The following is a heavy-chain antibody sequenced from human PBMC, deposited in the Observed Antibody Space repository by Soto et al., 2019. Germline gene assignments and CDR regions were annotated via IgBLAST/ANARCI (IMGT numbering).Heavy chain of an antibody. CDR2: INWDNDK. J-gene: IGHJ4*02. V-gene: IGHV2-5*02. CDR3: ARSLWFGELH. CDR1: GFSLSTTGVG. D-gene: IGHD3-10*01. Sequence: QITLKESGPTLVKPTQTLTLTCSFSGFSLSTTGVGVGWIRQSPGKALEWLAIINWDNDKRYSPSLKSRVTSTKDPCKNQVVLTVTNRDPVDTGTYYCARSLWFGELHWGQGALVTVSS.